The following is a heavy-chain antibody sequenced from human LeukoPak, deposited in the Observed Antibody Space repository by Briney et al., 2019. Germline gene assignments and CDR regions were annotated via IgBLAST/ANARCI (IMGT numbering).Heavy chain of an antibody. CDR2: IYYSGST. CDR3: ARAKYDSSGYYNYFDY. J-gene: IGHJ4*02. Sequence: SSETLSLTCTVSGGSISSYYWIWIRQPPGKGLEGIGYIYYSGSTNYNPSLKSRVTISVDTSKKQFSLKLSSVTAAHTAVYYCARAKYDSSGYYNYFDYWGQGTLVTVSS. CDR1: GGSISSYY. D-gene: IGHD3-22*01. V-gene: IGHV4-59*01.